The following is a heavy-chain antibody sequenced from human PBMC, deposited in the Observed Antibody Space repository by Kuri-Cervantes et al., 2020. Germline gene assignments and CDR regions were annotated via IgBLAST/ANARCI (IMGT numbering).Heavy chain of an antibody. J-gene: IGHJ5*02. CDR2: INSGGSNT. Sequence: GGSLRLSCAASGFTFSSYAMTWVRQAPGKGLEWVSTINSGGSNTYYADSVEGRFSISRDNSKHTLDLQMKSLTVEDTAVYYCVSDPPQSWGQGTLVTVSS. CDR1: GFTFSSYA. V-gene: IGHV3-23*01. D-gene: IGHD6-19*01. CDR3: VSDPPQS.